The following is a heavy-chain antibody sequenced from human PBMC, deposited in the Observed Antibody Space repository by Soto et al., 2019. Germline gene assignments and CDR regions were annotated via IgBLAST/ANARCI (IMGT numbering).Heavy chain of an antibody. CDR3: ARVREPGDNWKGLYYYGMDV. CDR2: ISSSSSTI. J-gene: IGHJ6*02. Sequence: EVQLVESGGGLVQRGGSLRLSCAASGFTFSSYSMNWVRQAPGKGLEWVSYISSSSSTIYYADSVKGRFTISRDNAKNSLYLQMNSLRDEDTAVYYCARVREPGDNWKGLYYYGMDVWGQGTTVTVSS. D-gene: IGHD1-20*01. V-gene: IGHV3-48*02. CDR1: GFTFSSYS.